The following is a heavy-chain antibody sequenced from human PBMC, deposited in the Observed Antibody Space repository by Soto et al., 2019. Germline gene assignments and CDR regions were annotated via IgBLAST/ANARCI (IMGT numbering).Heavy chain of an antibody. CDR2: IKSKTDGGTT. D-gene: IGHD3-16*02. V-gene: IGHV3-15*01. CDR3: TTTRLSGVLDY. CDR1: GFTFSNAW. J-gene: IGHJ4*02. Sequence: PRESLRLSCSASGFTFSNAWMSWVRQAPGKGLEWVGRIKSKTDGGTTDYAAPVKGRFTISRDDSKNTLYLQMNSLKTEDTAVYYCTTTRLSGVLDYRGQGSLVTVSS.